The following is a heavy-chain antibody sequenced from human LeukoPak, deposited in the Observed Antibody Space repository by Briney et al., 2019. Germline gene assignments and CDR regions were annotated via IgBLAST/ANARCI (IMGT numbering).Heavy chain of an antibody. CDR2: IYHSGST. J-gene: IGHJ4*02. V-gene: IGHV4-38-2*02. D-gene: IGHD3-9*01. CDR3: ARDGGEVLRYFDWLADLFDY. CDR1: GYYISSGYY. Sequence: SETLSLTCTVSGYYISSGYYWGWIRQPPGKGLEWIGSIYHSGSTYYNPSLKSRVTISVDTSKNQFSLKLSSVTAADTAVYYCARDGGEVLRYFDWLADLFDYWGQGTLVTVSS.